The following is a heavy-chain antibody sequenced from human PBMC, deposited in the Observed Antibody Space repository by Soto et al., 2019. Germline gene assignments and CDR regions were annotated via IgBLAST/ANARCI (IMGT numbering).Heavy chain of an antibody. CDR2: INPNGGST. CDR3: ALPKNTLGWYNF. D-gene: IGHD6-19*01. V-gene: IGHV1-46*01. CDR1: GYTFINYH. Sequence: QVQVVQSGAEVKKPGASVKVSCKTSGYTFINYHVHWVRQAPGQGLEWMGAINPNGGSTTYAQHLQGRSTMTSDASTSTVYMDLSSLRSDDTAVYYCALPKNTLGWYNFWGQGSLVTVS. J-gene: IGHJ4*02.